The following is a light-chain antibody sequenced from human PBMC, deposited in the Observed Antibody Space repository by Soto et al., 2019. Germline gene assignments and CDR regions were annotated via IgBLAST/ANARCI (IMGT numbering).Light chain of an antibody. J-gene: IGLJ2*01. Sequence: QPVLTQPPSASGSPGQSVTIPCAGTSTDVGEYNYVSWYQQHPGKVPKLIIFEVNKRPSGVPDRFSGSKSGDTASLTVSGLQAEDEADYYCSSFVGAPLIFGGGTKLTVL. CDR1: STDVGEYNY. V-gene: IGLV2-8*01. CDR2: EVN. CDR3: SSFVGAPLI.